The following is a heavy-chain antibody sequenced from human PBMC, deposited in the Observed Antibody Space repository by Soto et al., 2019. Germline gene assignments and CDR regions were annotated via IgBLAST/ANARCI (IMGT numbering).Heavy chain of an antibody. V-gene: IGHV3-33*01. J-gene: IGHJ4*01. CDR3: ERDGDSSGYPVYFDS. CDR1: GFRFSKFA. CDR2: IWFDGSKR. Sequence: GPLRLFFGQAGFRFSKFAMHWVRAATGKGLECVAVIWFDGSKRDYADSANGRFTVSSDNSENTLCLQISTLRAEHTGVYYCERDGDSSGYPVYFDSWGHGTVVTVSS. D-gene: IGHD3-22*01.